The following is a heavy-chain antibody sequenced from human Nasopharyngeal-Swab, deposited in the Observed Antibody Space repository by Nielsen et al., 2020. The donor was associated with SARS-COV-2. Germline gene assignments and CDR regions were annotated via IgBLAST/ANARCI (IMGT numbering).Heavy chain of an antibody. CDR2: VSYSGTA. CDR3: ARDESGDYLGLPFDY. CDR1: GASISSSLNY. D-gene: IGHD4-17*01. V-gene: IGHV4-39*07. Sequence: SETLSLTCTVSGASISSSLNYWGWIRQSPQKGLEWIGTVSYSGTANYNPSLNSRVTISVDTSKNQFSLKLISVTAADTAVYYCARDESGDYLGLPFDYWGQGTLVTVSS. J-gene: IGHJ4*02.